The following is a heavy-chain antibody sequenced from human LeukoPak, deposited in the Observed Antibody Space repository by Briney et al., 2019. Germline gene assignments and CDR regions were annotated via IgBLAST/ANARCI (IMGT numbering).Heavy chain of an antibody. CDR3: AKDLSGHWLVRGYFDY. Sequence: GGSLRLSCAASGFTFDDYAMHWVRQAPGKGLEWVSGISWNSGTMAYADSVKGRFTISRDNAKNSLYLQITSLRAEDTALYYCAKDLSGHWLVRGYFDYWGQGTLVTVSS. D-gene: IGHD6-19*01. CDR2: ISWNSGTM. V-gene: IGHV3-9*01. J-gene: IGHJ4*02. CDR1: GFTFDDYA.